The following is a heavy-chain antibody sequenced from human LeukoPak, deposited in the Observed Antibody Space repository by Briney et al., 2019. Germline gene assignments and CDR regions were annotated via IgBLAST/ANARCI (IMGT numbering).Heavy chain of an antibody. V-gene: IGHV4-61*02. CDR3: ARAVTTYYWFDP. CDR1: GNSISSGDYY. D-gene: IGHD4-17*01. CDR2: IYTSGST. Sequence: SQTLSLTCTVSGNSISSGDYYWSWIRQPAGKGLEWIGRIYTSGSTTYNPSLKSRVTISVDTSKNQFSLKLSSVTAADTAVYYCARAVTTYYWFDPWGQGTLVTVSS. J-gene: IGHJ5*02.